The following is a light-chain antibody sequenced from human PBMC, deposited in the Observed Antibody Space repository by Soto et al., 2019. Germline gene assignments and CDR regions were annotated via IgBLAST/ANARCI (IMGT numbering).Light chain of an antibody. CDR1: NSDVGRYNS. J-gene: IGLJ3*02. Sequence: LAYPDSGCRTPGQSVTISWTGTNSDVGRYNSVSWYQQLPGKAPKIIISAVRQRPSWVPDRFSGSKSGNTASLTISGLQADDEEDHFRSSLLDKDHWVFVGGTK. CDR3: SSLLDKDHWV. CDR2: AVR. V-gene: IGLV2-11*01.